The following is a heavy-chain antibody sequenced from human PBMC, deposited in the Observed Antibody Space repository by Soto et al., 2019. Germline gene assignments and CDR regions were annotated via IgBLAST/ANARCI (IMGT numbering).Heavy chain of an antibody. J-gene: IGHJ4*02. CDR2: ISVDGTNK. CDR1: GFTFRTYG. D-gene: IGHD3-9*01. CDR3: AKSTNYDIPFAASDFDY. V-gene: IGHV3-30*18. Sequence: GGSRRLSCAASGFTFRTYGMHWVRQAPGKGLQWVAVISVDGTNKDYADCVRSRYTISRDNFKNTLYLQMNSLRAEDTAVFYCAKSTNYDIPFAASDFDYWAQSTLVTVSS.